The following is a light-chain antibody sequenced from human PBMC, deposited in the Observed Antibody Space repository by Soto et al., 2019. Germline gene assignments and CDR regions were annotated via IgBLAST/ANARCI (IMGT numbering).Light chain of an antibody. V-gene: IGKV3-15*01. CDR2: GAS. CDR3: QHYNNWPPYT. CDR1: QSVSSN. J-gene: IGKJ2*01. Sequence: EIVMTQSPATLSVSPGXRATLSCRASQSVSSNLAWYQQKPGQAPRLLIYGASTRATGIPARFSGSGSGTEFTLTITRLQSEDFAVYYCQHYNNWPPYTFGQGTKVDIK.